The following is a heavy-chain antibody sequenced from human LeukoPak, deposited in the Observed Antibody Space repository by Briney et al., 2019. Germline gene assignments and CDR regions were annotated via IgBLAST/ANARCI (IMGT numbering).Heavy chain of an antibody. J-gene: IGHJ4*02. D-gene: IGHD3-22*01. CDR2: ISYDGSNN. CDR1: GFTFSSYA. V-gene: IGHV3-30-3*01. CDR3: AREDNYYDMGGYFDY. Sequence: GGSLRLSCAASGFTFSSYAMHWVRQAPGKGLEWVAVISYDGSNNYYADSVKGRFTISRDNSKNTLYLQMNSLRAEDTAVYYCAREDNYYDMGGYFDYWGQGTLVTVSS.